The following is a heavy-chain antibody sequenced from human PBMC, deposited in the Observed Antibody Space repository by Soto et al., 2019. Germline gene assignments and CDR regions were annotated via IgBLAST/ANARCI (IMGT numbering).Heavy chain of an antibody. V-gene: IGHV4-34*01. D-gene: IGHD6-6*01. J-gene: IGHJ5*02. CDR1: GGSFSGYY. CDR3: ARFSSSNWFDP. Sequence: SETLSLTCAVYGGSFSGYYWRWIRQLPWKGLEWIGEINHSGSTNYNPSVKSRVTISVDTSKNQFFLKLSSVTAADTAVYYCARFSSSNWFDPCGQGTLVTFSS. CDR2: INHSGST.